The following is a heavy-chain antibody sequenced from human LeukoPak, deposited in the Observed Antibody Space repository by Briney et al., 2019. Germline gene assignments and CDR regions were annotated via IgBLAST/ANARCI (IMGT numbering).Heavy chain of an antibody. J-gene: IGHJ6*03. V-gene: IGHV3-21*01. CDR3: AKSLPAVAGYYYYYMDV. Sequence: GGSLRLSCEASGFSFNNAWMTWVRQAPGKGLEWVSSITSTSTYIYYADSVKGRFTISRDNSKNTLYLQMNSLRAEDTAVYYCAKSLPAVAGYYYYYMDVWGKGTTVTISS. CDR1: GFSFNNAW. CDR2: ITSTSTYI. D-gene: IGHD6-19*01.